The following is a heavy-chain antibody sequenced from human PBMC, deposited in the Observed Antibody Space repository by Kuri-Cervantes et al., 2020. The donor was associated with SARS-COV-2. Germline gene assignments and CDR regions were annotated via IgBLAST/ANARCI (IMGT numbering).Heavy chain of an antibody. D-gene: IGHD3-3*01. CDR2: IYTSGST. Sequence: GSLRLSCTVSGGSISSYYWSWIRQPAGKGLEWIGRIYTSGSTNYNPSLKSRATMSVDTSKNQFSLKLSSVTAADTAVHYCARQMMSSITIFGVVITRNWFDPWGQGTLVTVSS. CDR1: GGSISSYY. V-gene: IGHV4-4*07. CDR3: ARQMMSSITIFGVVITRNWFDP. J-gene: IGHJ5*02.